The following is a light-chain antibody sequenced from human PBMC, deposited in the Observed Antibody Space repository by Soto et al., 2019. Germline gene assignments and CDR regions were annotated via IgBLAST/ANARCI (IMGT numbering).Light chain of an antibody. J-gene: IGKJ1*01. CDR3: QQYGISGT. CDR1: QSVSNNY. Sequence: MVLTHSPVTLSLPPGERATLSCRASQSVSNNYLAWYQQKPGQAPRLLIYGASNRATGIPDRFSGSGSGTDFTLTISRLEPEDFAVYYCQQYGISGTFGQGTKVDIK. V-gene: IGKV3-20*01. CDR2: GAS.